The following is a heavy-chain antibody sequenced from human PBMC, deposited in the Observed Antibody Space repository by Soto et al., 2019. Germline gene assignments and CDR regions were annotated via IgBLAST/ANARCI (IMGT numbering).Heavy chain of an antibody. D-gene: IGHD3-10*01. V-gene: IGHV3-21*01. Sequence: PGGSLRLSCAASGFTFSSYSMNWVRQAPGKGLEWVSSISSSSSYIYYADSVKGRFTISRDNAKNSLYLQMNSLRAEDTAVYYCARDPGILWFADNWFDPWGQGTLVTVSS. CDR1: GFTFSSYS. CDR2: ISSSSSYI. CDR3: ARDPGILWFADNWFDP. J-gene: IGHJ5*02.